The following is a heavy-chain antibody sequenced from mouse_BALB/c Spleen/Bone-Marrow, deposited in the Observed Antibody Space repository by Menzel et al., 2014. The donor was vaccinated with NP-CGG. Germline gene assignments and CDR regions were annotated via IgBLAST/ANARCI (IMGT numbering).Heavy chain of an antibody. J-gene: IGHJ4*01. V-gene: IGHV7-3*02. CDR3: ARLPMAY. D-gene: IGHD6-1*01. Sequence: EVKLVESGGGLVQPGGSLRLSCTTSGFTFTDYYMSWVRQPPGKALEWLAFIRNKAYGYTTEYSASVRGRFTVSRDNSQSILYLQVNTLRAEDSATYYCARLPMAYWGQGTWVPVSS. CDR2: IRNKAYGYTT. CDR1: GFTFTDYY.